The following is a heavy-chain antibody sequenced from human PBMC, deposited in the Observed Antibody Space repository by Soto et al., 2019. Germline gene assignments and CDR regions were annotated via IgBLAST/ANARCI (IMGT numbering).Heavy chain of an antibody. Sequence: ASVKVSCKASGYTFTSYGISWVRQAPGQGLEWMGWISAYNGNTNYAQKLQGRVTMTTDTSTSTAYMELRSLRSDDTAVYYCARYLRKRGYSPGSFHYRGQGTLVTVSS. CDR1: GYTFTSYG. V-gene: IGHV1-18*04. J-gene: IGHJ4*02. D-gene: IGHD5-18*01. CDR3: ARYLRKRGYSPGSFHY. CDR2: ISAYNGNT.